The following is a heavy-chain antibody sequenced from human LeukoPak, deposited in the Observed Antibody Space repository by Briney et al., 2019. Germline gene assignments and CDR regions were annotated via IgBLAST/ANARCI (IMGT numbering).Heavy chain of an antibody. V-gene: IGHV4-39*07. CDR2: IYSSGST. J-gene: IGHJ4*02. D-gene: IGHD5-24*01. Sequence: SETLSLTCSVSGVSISSGSNYWGWIRQPPGKTLEWIGSIYSSGSTYYNPSLKSRVIMSVDTSQTQFSLKLSSVTAADTAVYYCARDQDMATIEGFDYWGQGTLVTVSS. CDR3: ARDQDMATIEGFDY. CDR1: GVSISSGSNY.